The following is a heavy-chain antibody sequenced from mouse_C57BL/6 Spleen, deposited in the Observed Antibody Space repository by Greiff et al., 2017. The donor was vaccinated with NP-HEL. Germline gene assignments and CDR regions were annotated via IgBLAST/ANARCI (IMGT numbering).Heavy chain of an antibody. CDR2: IDPSDSET. Sequence: VQLQQPGAELVRPGSSVKLSCKASGYTFTSYWMHWVKQRPIQGLEWIGNIDPSDSETHYNQKFKDKATLTVDKSSSTAYMQLSSLTSEDSAVYYCARLDTTVVDYYAMDYWGQGTSVTVSS. CDR3: ARLDTTVVDYYAMDY. D-gene: IGHD1-1*01. V-gene: IGHV1-52*01. CDR1: GYTFTSYW. J-gene: IGHJ4*01.